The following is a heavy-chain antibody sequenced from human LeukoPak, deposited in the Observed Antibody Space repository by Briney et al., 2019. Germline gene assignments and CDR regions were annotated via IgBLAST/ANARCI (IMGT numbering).Heavy chain of an antibody. J-gene: IGHJ4*02. Sequence: GGSLRLSCAASGFTFSSYGMHWVRQAPGKGLEWVAVISYDGSNKYYADSVKGRFTISRDNAKNSLYLLMKSLRAEDTAVYYCARVGGLTRFDYWGQGTLVTVSS. CDR3: ARVGGLTRFDY. CDR1: GFTFSSYG. V-gene: IGHV3-30*03. CDR2: ISYDGSNK. D-gene: IGHD3/OR15-3a*01.